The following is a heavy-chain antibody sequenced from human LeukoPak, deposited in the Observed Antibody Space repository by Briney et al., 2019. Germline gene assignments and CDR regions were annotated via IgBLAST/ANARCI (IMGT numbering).Heavy chain of an antibody. D-gene: IGHD2-2*02. CDR3: AKDIVVVPAAIPGYVQH. Sequence: GGSLRLSCAASGFTFSSYAMSWVRQAPGKALEWVSAISGSGGSTYYADSVKGRFTISRDNSKNTLYLQMNSLRAEDTAVYYCAKDIVVVPAAIPGYVQHWGQGTLVTVSS. V-gene: IGHV3-23*01. CDR2: ISGSGGST. J-gene: IGHJ1*01. CDR1: GFTFSSYA.